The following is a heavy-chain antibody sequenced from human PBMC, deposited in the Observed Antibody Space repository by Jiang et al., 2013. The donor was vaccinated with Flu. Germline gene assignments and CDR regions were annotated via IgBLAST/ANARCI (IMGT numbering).Heavy chain of an antibody. D-gene: IGHD2-8*01. CDR3: ARDQRGYCTNGVCFVRSITLDY. CDR1: FTSSF. Sequence: FTSSFVHWIRQAPGQGLEWMAIINPNSGGTNYAQKFQGRVTMTRDTSISTAYMELSRLRSDDTAVYYCARDQRGYCTNGVCFVRSITLDYWGQGTLVTVSS. CDR2: INPNSGGT. J-gene: IGHJ4*02. V-gene: IGHV1-2*02.